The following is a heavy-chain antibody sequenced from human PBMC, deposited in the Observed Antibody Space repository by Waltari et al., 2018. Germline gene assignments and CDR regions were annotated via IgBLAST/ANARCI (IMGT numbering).Heavy chain of an antibody. CDR3: GRIAFGDEGGYFQY. D-gene: IGHD4-17*01. J-gene: IGHJ1*01. V-gene: IGHV4-39*01. Sequence: QLQLQESGPGLVKPSETLSLTCTVSGGSISPTHNWGWIRQPPGKGLAWMGNMQYRGSTFYNPSLESRVTISLDTWKNQFSLRLSSVGAADTAVYFCGRIAFGDEGGYFQYWGQGTLVTVSS. CDR1: GGSISPTHN. CDR2: MQYRGST.